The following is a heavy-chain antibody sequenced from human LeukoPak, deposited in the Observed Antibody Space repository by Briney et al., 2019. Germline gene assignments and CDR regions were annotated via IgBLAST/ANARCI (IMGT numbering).Heavy chain of an antibody. CDR1: NGSITSSSYY. Sequence: SETLSLTCAVSNGSITSSSYYWGWIRQPPGKGLEWIGSIYYSGSTYYNPSLKSRVTISLDTSKNQISLKLTSVAAADTAVYYCASCYDFNYYYMHVWGKGTKVTVS. J-gene: IGHJ6*03. V-gene: IGHV4-39*07. D-gene: IGHD3-3*01. CDR3: ASCYDFNYYYMHV. CDR2: IYYSGST.